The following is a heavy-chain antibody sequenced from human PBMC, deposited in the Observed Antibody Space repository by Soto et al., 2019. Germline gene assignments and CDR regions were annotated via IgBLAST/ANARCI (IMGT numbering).Heavy chain of an antibody. CDR3: ARWWSGSRQGFDP. Sequence: QVQLQESGPGLVKPSQTLSLTCTVSGGSISSGDYYWSWIRQHPGKGLEWIGYIYYSGSTYYNPSLTSRVTISVDTSKNQCSPKLSSVTAADTAVYYCARWWSGSRQGFDPWGQGTLVTVSS. V-gene: IGHV4-31*03. CDR1: GGSISSGDYY. D-gene: IGHD3-3*01. CDR2: IYYSGST. J-gene: IGHJ5*02.